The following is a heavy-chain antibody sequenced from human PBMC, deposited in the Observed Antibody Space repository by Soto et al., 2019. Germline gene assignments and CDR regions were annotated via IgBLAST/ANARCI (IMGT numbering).Heavy chain of an antibody. CDR2: ISAYNGNT. CDR3: SRDDQSGYSSGEAFDI. CDR1: GYTFTSYG. Sequence: QVQLVQSGAEVKKPGASVKVSCKASGYTFTSYGISWVRQAPGQGLEWMGWISAYNGNTNYAQKLQGRVTMTTDTSTSTAYMELRSLRSDDTAVYYCSRDDQSGYSSGEAFDIWGQGTMVTVSS. D-gene: IGHD6-19*01. V-gene: IGHV1-18*01. J-gene: IGHJ3*02.